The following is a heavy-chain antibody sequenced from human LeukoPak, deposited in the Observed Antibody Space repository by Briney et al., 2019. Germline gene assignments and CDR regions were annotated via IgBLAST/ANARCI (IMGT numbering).Heavy chain of an antibody. CDR1: GDSVSSDSAA. V-gene: IGHV6-1*01. D-gene: IGHD1-7*01. CDR2: TYYRFKWYN. Sequence: SQTLSLTCDISGDSVSSDSAAWNWIRQSPSRGLEWLGRTYYRFKWYNEYAVSVKSRITIKPDTSKNQFSLHLNSATPEDTAVYYCARGWRSNYYFDLWGRGTLVTVSS. CDR3: ARGWRSNYYFDL. J-gene: IGHJ2*01.